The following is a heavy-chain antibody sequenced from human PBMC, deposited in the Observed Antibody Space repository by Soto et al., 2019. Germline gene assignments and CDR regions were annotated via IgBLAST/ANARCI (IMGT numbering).Heavy chain of an antibody. V-gene: IGHV4-59*11. CDR1: RGSISSHY. J-gene: IGHJ3*02. Sequence: PSESLSLPCTVARGSISSHYRSRIRQPPEKGLEWIGYIYYSGSTNYNPSIKSRVTIPVDTPKNHISLNLSCVTAADPAVYYCARVRGTFGDGNACDSWSQGTMVTVS. CDR3: ARVRGTFGDGNACDS. D-gene: IGHD3-10*01. CDR2: IYYSGST.